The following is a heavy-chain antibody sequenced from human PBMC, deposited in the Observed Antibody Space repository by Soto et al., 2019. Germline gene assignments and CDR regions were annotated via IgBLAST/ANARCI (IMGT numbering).Heavy chain of an antibody. D-gene: IGHD3-22*01. V-gene: IGHV4-61*01. CDR3: ARLLPYASTGSVGVDY. CDR1: GGSVSSGSYY. CDR2: IYYSGST. Sequence: QVQLQESGPGLVKPSETLSLTCTVSGGSVSSGSYYWSWIRQPPGKGLEWIGYIYYSGSTNYNPSLTRRVTISGDTSKDQVSLKLSSGAAAETAVSYCARLLPYASTGSVGVDYWAEGTLVTVSS. J-gene: IGHJ4*02.